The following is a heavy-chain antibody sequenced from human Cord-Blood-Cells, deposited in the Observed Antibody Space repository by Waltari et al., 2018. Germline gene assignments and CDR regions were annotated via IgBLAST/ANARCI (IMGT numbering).Heavy chain of an antibody. D-gene: IGHD2-15*01. CDR1: GFTFSSYS. CDR3: ARAYCSGGSCYFDY. CDR2: ISSSSSYI. V-gene: IGHV3-21*01. J-gene: IGHJ4*02. Sequence: EVQLVESGGGLVKPGGSLRLSCAASGFTFSSYSMNWVRQAPGKGLDGFSSISSSSSYIYYADSVKGRFTISRDNAKNSLYLQMNSLRAEDTAVYYCARAYCSGGSCYFDYWGQGTLVTVSS.